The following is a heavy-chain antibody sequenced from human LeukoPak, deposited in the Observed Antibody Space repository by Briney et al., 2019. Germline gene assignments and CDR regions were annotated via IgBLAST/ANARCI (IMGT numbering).Heavy chain of an antibody. Sequence: GGSLRLSCAASGFTFSSYAMHWVRQAPGKGLEWVAVISYDGSNKYYADSVKGWFTISRENSKNTLYLQMNSLRAEDTAVYYCAKDRRVVAPFYSFDYWGQGTLVTVSS. J-gene: IGHJ4*02. V-gene: IGHV3-30-3*01. D-gene: IGHD2-15*01. CDR2: ISYDGSNK. CDR3: AKDRRVVAPFYSFDY. CDR1: GFTFSSYA.